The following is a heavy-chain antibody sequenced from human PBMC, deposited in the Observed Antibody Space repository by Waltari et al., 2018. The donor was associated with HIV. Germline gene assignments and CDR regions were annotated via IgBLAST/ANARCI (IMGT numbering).Heavy chain of an antibody. V-gene: IGHV4-38-2*01. CDR1: GYSISSNYF. CDR2: IYHRGNT. J-gene: IGHJ4*02. CDR3: ARVRAVAGNDY. D-gene: IGHD6-19*01. Sequence: QVQLQESGPGLVKPSATLSLNCDVSGYSISSNYFWGWYRQPPGKGLEWIATIYHRGNTYYNPSLMYRVSMSVDTSQNRFSLRLTSVTAADTAIYYCARVRAVAGNDYWGQGTLVTVSS.